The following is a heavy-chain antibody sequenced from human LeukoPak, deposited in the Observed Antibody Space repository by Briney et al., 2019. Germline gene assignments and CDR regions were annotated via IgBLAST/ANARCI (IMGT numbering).Heavy chain of an antibody. CDR1: GYTFTSYA. J-gene: IGHJ4*02. CDR2: MNPNSGNT. Sequence: ASVKVSCKASGYTFTSYAMHWVRQAPGQGLEWMGWMNPNSGNTGYAQKFQGRVTMTRNTSISTAYMELSSLRSEDTAVYYCARYGVYQPNDYWGQGTLVTVSS. V-gene: IGHV1-8*02. D-gene: IGHD2-2*01. CDR3: ARYGVYQPNDY.